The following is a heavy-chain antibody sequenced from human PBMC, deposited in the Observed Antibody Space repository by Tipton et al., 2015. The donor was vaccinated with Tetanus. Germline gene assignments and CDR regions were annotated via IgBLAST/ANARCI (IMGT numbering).Heavy chain of an antibody. V-gene: IGHV4-31*03. Sequence: TLSLTCTVSGGSISSGGYFWNWIRQRPGKGPEWIGYIYYSGSTYYNPSLKSRVSMSVDTSKNQFSLNLSSVTAADTAMYYCARSMAAAGTGWFDPWGQGTLVTVSS. CDR1: GGSISSGGYF. D-gene: IGHD6-13*01. CDR2: IYYSGST. CDR3: ARSMAAAGTGWFDP. J-gene: IGHJ5*02.